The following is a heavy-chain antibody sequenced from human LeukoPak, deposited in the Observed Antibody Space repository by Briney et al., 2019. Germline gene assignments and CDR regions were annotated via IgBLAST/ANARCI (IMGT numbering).Heavy chain of an antibody. V-gene: IGHV3-23*01. Sequence: PGGSLRLSCAASGFTLSSYAMSWVRQAPGKGLEWVSTFSGSGGNTYYADSVKGRFTISRDNSKNTLYLQMNSLRAEDTAVYYCAKVAAYYDFWSGYPTRNWFDPWGQGTLVTVSS. CDR3: AKVAAYYDFWSGYPTRNWFDP. J-gene: IGHJ5*02. D-gene: IGHD3-3*01. CDR2: FSGSGGNT. CDR1: GFTLSSYA.